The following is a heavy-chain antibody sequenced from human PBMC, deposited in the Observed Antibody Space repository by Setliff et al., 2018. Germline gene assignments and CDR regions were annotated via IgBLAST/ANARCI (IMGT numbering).Heavy chain of an antibody. CDR2: IYNSGIT. J-gene: IGHJ4*02. D-gene: IGHD3-10*01. Sequence: SETLSLTCSVSGGSISSGDYYWHWSRQPPGEGLEWIGYIYNSGITYYTPSLKSRVTISVDTSKNQFSLKLTSVTAADTAVYYCVGGRVGRGVSRFDHWGQGALVTVSS. V-gene: IGHV4-30-4*08. CDR3: VGGRVGRGVSRFDH. CDR1: GGSISSGDYY.